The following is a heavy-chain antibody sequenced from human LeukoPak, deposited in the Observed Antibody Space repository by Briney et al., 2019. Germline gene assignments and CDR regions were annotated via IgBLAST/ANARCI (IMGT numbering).Heavy chain of an antibody. CDR2: IYYSRST. D-gene: IGHD4-17*01. J-gene: IGHJ4*02. CDR1: GDSISSGDYY. CDR3: ARGGYGDPFDY. Sequence: SETLSLTCTVSGDSISSGDYYWSWIRQPPGKGLEWIGYIYYSRSTYYSPSLKSRVTISVDTSKNQFSLKLSSVTAADTAVYYCARGGYGDPFDYWGQGTLVTVSS. V-gene: IGHV4-30-4*01.